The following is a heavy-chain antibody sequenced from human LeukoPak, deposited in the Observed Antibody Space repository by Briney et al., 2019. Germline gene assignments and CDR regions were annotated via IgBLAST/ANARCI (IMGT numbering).Heavy chain of an antibody. CDR1: GGSISSSSYY. J-gene: IGHJ4*02. CDR3: ARLATGYSSSWGLDY. D-gene: IGHD6-13*01. CDR2: IYYGGST. V-gene: IGHV4-39*01. Sequence: PSETLSLTCTVSGGSISSSSYYWGWIRQPPGKGLEWIGSIYYGGSTYYNPSLKSRVTISVDTSKNQFSLKLSSVTAADTAVYYCARLATGYSSSWGLDYWGQGTLVTVSS.